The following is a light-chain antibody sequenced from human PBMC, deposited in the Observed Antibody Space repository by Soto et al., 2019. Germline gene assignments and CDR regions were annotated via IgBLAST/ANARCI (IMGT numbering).Light chain of an antibody. CDR2: EVT. V-gene: IGLV2-8*01. J-gene: IGLJ3*02. CDR3: SSYTSSSTLKV. CDR1: SSDVGGYDY. Sequence: QSVLTQPPSASGSPGQSVTISCTGTSSDVGGYDYVSWYQQRPGKAPKLLIHEVTKRPSGVPDRFSGSKSGNTASLTVSGLQAEDEADYYCSSYTSSSTLKVFGGGTKLTVL.